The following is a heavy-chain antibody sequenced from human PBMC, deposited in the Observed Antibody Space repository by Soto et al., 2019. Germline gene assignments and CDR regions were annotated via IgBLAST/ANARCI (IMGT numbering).Heavy chain of an antibody. J-gene: IGHJ3*01. CDR1: GFTFSNYA. CDR2: ISYTGDST. Sequence: GGSLRLSCVTSGFTFSNYAMTWVRQAPGKGLEWVSAISYTGDSTKYADSVEGRFTISRDNARNTLSLHMNSLRAEDTAVYYCAKSRYDSPGYSFDAFGYWRQGTKVNVSS. D-gene: IGHD3-22*01. V-gene: IGHV3-23*01. CDR3: AKSRYDSPGYSFDAFGY.